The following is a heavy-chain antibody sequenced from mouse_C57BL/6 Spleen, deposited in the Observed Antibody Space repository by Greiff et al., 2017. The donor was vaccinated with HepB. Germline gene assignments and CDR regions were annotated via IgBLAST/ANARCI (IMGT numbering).Heavy chain of an antibody. CDR2: IYPGDGDT. CDR1: GYAFSSYW. D-gene: IGHD2-4*01. CDR3: ARYDSHGGNWYFDV. V-gene: IGHV1-80*01. Sequence: QVQLKQSGAELVKPGASVKISCKASGYAFSSYWMNWVKQRPGKGLEWIGQIYPGDGDTNYNGKFKGKATLTADKSSSTAYMQLSSLTSEDSAVYFCARYDSHGGNWYFDVWGTGTTVTVSS. J-gene: IGHJ1*03.